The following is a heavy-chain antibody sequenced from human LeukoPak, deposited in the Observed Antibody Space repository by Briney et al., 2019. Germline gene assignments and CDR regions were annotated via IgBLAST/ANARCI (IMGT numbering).Heavy chain of an antibody. D-gene: IGHD4-17*01. V-gene: IGHV3-74*01. CDR1: GFTFSSYW. J-gene: IGHJ4*02. CDR2: INSDGSST. Sequence: GSLRLSCAASGFTFSSYWMHWVRQAPGKGLVWVSRINSDGSSTSYADSVKGRFTISRDNSKNTLYLQMNSLRAEDTAVYYCAKAAGDYDFDYWGQGTLVTVSS. CDR3: AKAAGDYDFDY.